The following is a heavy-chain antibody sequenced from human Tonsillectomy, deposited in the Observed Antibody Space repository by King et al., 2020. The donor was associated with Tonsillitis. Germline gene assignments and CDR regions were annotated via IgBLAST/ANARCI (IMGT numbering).Heavy chain of an antibody. Sequence: VQLQQWGAGLLKPSETLSLTCAVYGGSFSGYYWTWIRQPPGKGLEWIGEINHSGSTNSNPSLKSRVTISIDTSRNQLSLKLSSVTAADTAVYYCAGQTLANDAFEMWGQGTTVTVSS. CDR2: INHSGST. V-gene: IGHV4-34*01. CDR3: AGQTLANDAFEM. J-gene: IGHJ3*02. CDR1: GGSFSGYY. D-gene: IGHD6-6*01.